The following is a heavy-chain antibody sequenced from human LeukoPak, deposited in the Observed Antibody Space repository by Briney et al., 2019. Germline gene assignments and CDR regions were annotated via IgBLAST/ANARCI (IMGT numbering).Heavy chain of an antibody. Sequence: GGSLRLSCAASGFTFDNYGMSWVRQAPGKGLEWVSGINRNGSSTGYADSVKGRFTISRDNAKNSLYLQMNSLRAEDTALYYCARIDTYYYDRSGYYCAFDIWAQETIVRVSS. D-gene: IGHD3-22*01. CDR1: GFTFDNYG. V-gene: IGHV3-20*04. J-gene: IGHJ3*02. CDR2: INRNGSST. CDR3: ARIDTYYYDRSGYYCAFDI.